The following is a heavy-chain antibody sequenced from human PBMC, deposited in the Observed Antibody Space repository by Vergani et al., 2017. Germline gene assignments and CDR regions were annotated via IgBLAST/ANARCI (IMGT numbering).Heavy chain of an antibody. D-gene: IGHD3-3*01. CDR1: GITFDDYV. Sequence: EVQLVESGGGLVQPGRSLRLSCAASGITFDDYVMHWVRKAPGKGLEWVSGISWNSGSIGYADSVKGRFTISRDNAKNSLYLQMNSLRAEDTALYYCAKDHYDFWSGYPNLSPFDLWGRGTLVTVSS. J-gene: IGHJ2*01. CDR3: AKDHYDFWSGYPNLSPFDL. CDR2: ISWNSGSI. V-gene: IGHV3-9*01.